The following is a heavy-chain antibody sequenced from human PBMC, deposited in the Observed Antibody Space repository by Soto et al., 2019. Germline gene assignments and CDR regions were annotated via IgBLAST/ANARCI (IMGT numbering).Heavy chain of an antibody. Sequence: PSETLSLTCTVSGGSISSYYWSWIRQPPGKGLEWIGYIYYSGSTNYNPSLKSRVTISVDTSKNQFSLKLSSVTAADTVVYYCARSDRHGSGSYYYYYGMDVWGQGTTVTVSS. CDR3: ARSDRHGSGSYYYYYGMDV. CDR2: IYYSGST. V-gene: IGHV4-59*01. D-gene: IGHD3-10*01. CDR1: GGSISSYY. J-gene: IGHJ6*02.